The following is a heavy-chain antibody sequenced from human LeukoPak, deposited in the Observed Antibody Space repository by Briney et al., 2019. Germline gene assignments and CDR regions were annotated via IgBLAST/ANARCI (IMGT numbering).Heavy chain of an antibody. CDR2: IKTDGSET. V-gene: IGHV3-7*01. J-gene: IGHJ3*01. Sequence: HPGGSLRLSCVASGFSFSTNWMSWVRQAPGKGPEWVANIKTDGSETYYVDSVEGRFTISRDNAKNSLYLQMNSLRVEDTAVYYCARDGDGYPNWGQGTTVTVCS. CDR1: GFSFSTNW. D-gene: IGHD5-18*01. CDR3: ARDGDGYPN.